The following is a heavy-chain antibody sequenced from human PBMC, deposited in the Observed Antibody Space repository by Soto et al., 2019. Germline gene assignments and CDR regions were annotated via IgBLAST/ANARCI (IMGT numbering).Heavy chain of an antibody. Sequence: EVQLLESGGGLVPPGGSLRLSCAASGFIFSGYWMHWVRQAPGKGLVWVSRIKGDGSGISYADSVKDRFTISRDNVKKTLYLQMNSLRAEDTAVYYCARAICSGGRCFLLDLWGQGTLVTVSS. D-gene: IGHD2-15*01. CDR1: GFIFSGYW. CDR2: IKGDGSGI. CDR3: ARAICSGGRCFLLDL. J-gene: IGHJ5*02. V-gene: IGHV3-74*01.